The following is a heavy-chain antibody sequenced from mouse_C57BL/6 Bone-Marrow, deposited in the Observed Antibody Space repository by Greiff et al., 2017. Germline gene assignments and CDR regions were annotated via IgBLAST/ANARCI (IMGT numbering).Heavy chain of an antibody. Sequence: VKLQESGAELVRPGTSVKMSCTASGYTFTNYWIGWAKQRPGHGLEWIGDIYPGGGYTNYNEKFKGKATLTADKSSSTAYMQFSSLTSEDSAIYYCARERGYFYYFDYWGQGTTLTVSS. J-gene: IGHJ2*01. CDR3: ARERGYFYYFDY. CDR1: GYTFTNYW. CDR2: IYPGGGYT. V-gene: IGHV1-63*01.